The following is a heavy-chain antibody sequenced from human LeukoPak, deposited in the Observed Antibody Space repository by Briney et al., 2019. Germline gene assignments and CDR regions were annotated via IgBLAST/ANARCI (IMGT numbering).Heavy chain of an antibody. CDR2: IYHSGST. V-gene: IGHV4-38-2*02. Sequence: PSETLSLTCTVSGYSISSGYFWGWIRQPPGKGLEWIGTIYHSGSTYYNPSLKSRVTISLDTSKNQFSLKLSSVTAADTAVYYCARGPYCSGNTCYNFDSWGQGTLVTVSS. J-gene: IGHJ4*02. CDR1: GYSISSGYF. D-gene: IGHD2-15*01. CDR3: ARGPYCSGNTCYNFDS.